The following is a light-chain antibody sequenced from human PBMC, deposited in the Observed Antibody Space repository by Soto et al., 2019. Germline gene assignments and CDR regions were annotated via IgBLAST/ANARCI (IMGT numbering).Light chain of an antibody. CDR1: QSVSSSY. J-gene: IGKJ4*01. CDR2: GAS. Sequence: EIVLTQSPGTLSLSPGERATLSCRASQSVSSSYLAWYQQKPGQAPSLLIYGASSRAAGIPDRFSGSGSGTDFTLTISRLEPEDFAVYYCQQYGDSPLTFGGGTKVDIK. CDR3: QQYGDSPLT. V-gene: IGKV3-20*01.